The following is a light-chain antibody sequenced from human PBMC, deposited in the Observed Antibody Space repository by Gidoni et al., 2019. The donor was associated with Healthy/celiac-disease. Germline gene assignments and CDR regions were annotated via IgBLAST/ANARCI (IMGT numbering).Light chain of an antibody. CDR3: CSYAGSSTLV. V-gene: IGLV2-23*02. CDR1: SRDVGSYNL. Sequence: QSALTPPASVSGSPGQSITISCTGTSRDVGSYNLFSWYQQHPGKAPKLMIYEVSKRPSGVSNRFSGSKSGNTASLTISGLQAEDEADYYCCSYAGSSTLVFGGGTKLTVL. J-gene: IGLJ3*02. CDR2: EVS.